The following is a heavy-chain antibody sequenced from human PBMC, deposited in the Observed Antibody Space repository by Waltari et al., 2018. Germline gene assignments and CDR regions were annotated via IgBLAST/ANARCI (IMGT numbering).Heavy chain of an antibody. Sequence: QVQLVESGGGVVQPGTSLRLSCSASRLTFTGHTFHWVRQAPGKGLQWVAVISYDGTNEFYADSVKGRFTISRDNSDNTLFLQMNSLRTEDTAIYYCARAPDFWSGHLDSRGQGTLVTVSS. CDR3: ARAPDFWSGHLDS. V-gene: IGHV3-30-3*01. J-gene: IGHJ4*02. CDR1: RLTFTGHT. CDR2: ISYDGTNE. D-gene: IGHD3-3*01.